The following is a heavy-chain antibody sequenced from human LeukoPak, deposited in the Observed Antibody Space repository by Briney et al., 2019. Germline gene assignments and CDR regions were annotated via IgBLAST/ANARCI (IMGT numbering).Heavy chain of an antibody. CDR3: ARVGDYDFWSGRMDV. D-gene: IGHD3-3*01. CDR2: ISYDGSNK. CDR1: GFTFSSYA. V-gene: IGHV3-30*04. Sequence: GGSLRLSCAASGFTFSSYAMHWVRQAPGKGLEWVAVISYDGSNKYYADSVKGRFTISRGNSKNTLYLQMNSLRAEDTAVYYCARVGDYDFWSGRMDVWGQGTTVTVSS. J-gene: IGHJ6*02.